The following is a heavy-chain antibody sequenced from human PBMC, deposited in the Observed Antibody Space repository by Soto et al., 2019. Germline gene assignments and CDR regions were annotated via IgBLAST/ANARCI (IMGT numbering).Heavy chain of an antibody. J-gene: IGHJ6*02. CDR1: GFTYDDYA. V-gene: IGHV3-9*01. CDR2: ISWNSGSI. Sequence: PGGSLRLSCAASGFTYDDYAMHWVRQAPGKGLGWVSGISWNSGSIGYADSVKGRFTISRDNAKNSLYLQMSSLRTEDTALYYCANALFRYFDYYPMDVWGQGTTVTVSS. CDR3: ANALFRYFDYYPMDV.